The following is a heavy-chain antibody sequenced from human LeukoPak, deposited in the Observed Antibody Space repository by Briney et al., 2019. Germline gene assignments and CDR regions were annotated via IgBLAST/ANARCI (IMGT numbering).Heavy chain of an antibody. V-gene: IGHV3-30-3*01. J-gene: IGHJ6*02. Sequence: PGGSLRLSCAASGFTFSSYAMHWVRRASGKGLEWVAVISYDGSNKYYADSVKGRFTISRDNSKNTLYLQMNSLRAEDTAVYYCGKDLSRDDYYGMDVWGQGTTVTVSS. D-gene: IGHD3-3*02. CDR2: ISYDGSNK. CDR1: GFTFSSYA. CDR3: GKDLSRDDYYGMDV.